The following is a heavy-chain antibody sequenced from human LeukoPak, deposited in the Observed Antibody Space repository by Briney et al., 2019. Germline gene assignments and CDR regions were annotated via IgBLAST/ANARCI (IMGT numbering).Heavy chain of an antibody. V-gene: IGHV4-59*01. CDR1: GGSISSYY. J-gene: IGHJ4*02. CDR2: IYYSGST. D-gene: IGHD5-24*01. CDR3: ARAGADGPYYFDY. Sequence: SETLSLTCTVSGGSISSYYWSWIRPPPGKGLEWIGYIYYSGSTNYNPSLKSRVTISVDTSKNQFSLKLSSVTAADTAVYYCARAGADGPYYFDYWGQGTLVTVSS.